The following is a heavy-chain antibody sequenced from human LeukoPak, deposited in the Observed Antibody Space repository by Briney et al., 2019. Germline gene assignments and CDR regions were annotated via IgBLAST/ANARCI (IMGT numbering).Heavy chain of an antibody. CDR2: ISGSSDST. J-gene: IGHJ4*02. D-gene: IGHD6-19*01. V-gene: IGHV3-23*01. Sequence: PGGSLRLSCAASGFTFSNYVMSWVRQAPGKGLEWVSAISGSSDSTWYTDSVKGRFTISRDNARESLFLQMNSLRAEDTAVYHCARDAKEWQWLVDHWGQGTPVTVSS. CDR1: GFTFSNYV. CDR3: ARDAKEWQWLVDH.